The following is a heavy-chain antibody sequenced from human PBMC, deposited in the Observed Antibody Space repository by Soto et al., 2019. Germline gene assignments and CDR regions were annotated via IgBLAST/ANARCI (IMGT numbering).Heavy chain of an antibody. CDR1: GGTFSSYA. D-gene: IGHD5-12*01. Sequence: SVKVSCKASGGTFSSYAVSWVRQAPGQGLEWMGGIIPIFGTANYAQKFQGRVTITADESTSTAYMELSSLRSEDTAVYYCGSGYDNGFDYWGQGTLVTVSS. CDR2: IIPIFGTA. CDR3: GSGYDNGFDY. J-gene: IGHJ4*02. V-gene: IGHV1-69*13.